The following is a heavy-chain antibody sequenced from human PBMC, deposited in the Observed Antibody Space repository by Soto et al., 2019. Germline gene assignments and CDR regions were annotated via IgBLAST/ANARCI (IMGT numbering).Heavy chain of an antibody. CDR2: INHSGST. J-gene: IGHJ6*02. D-gene: IGHD2-21*01. CDR3: AASCVACGGFNYYGMDV. Sequence: PSETLSLSCAVYGGSFSGYYWSWIRQPPGKGLEWIGEINHSGSTNYNPSLKSRVTISVDTSKNQFSLKLSSVTAADTAVYYCAASCVACGGFNYYGMDVWGQGTSVTVS. CDR1: GGSFSGYY. V-gene: IGHV4-34*01.